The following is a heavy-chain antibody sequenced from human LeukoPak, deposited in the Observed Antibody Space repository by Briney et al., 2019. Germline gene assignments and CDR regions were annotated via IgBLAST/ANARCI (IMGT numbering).Heavy chain of an antibody. CDR1: GGSISSSSYY. CDR3: ARPATTVTTSYYFDY. D-gene: IGHD4-17*01. Sequence: SETLSLTCTVSGGSISSSSYYWGWIRQPPGKGLEWIGSIYYSGSTYYNPSLKSRVTISVDTSKNQFSLKLSSVTAADMAVYYCARPATTVTTSYYFDYWGQGTLVTVSS. V-gene: IGHV4-39*01. CDR2: IYYSGST. J-gene: IGHJ4*02.